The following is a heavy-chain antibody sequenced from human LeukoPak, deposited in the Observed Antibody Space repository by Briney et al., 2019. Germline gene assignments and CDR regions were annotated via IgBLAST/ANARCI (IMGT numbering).Heavy chain of an antibody. D-gene: IGHD3-10*01. CDR3: ATNYGSGSYYNTYWYFDL. Sequence: PGGSLRLSCAASGFTFSSYWMHWVRQAPGKGLVWVSRINSDGSTTNYADSVKGRFTISRDNSKNTLYLQMNSLRAEDTAVYYCATNYGSGSYYNTYWYFDLWGRGTLVTVSS. CDR1: GFTFSSYW. V-gene: IGHV3-74*01. CDR2: INSDGSTT. J-gene: IGHJ2*01.